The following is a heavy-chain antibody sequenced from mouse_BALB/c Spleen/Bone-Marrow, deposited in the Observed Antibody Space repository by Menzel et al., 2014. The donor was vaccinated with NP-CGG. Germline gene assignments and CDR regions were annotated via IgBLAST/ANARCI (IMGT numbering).Heavy chain of an antibody. CDR2: IRNKANGYTT. CDR3: ARDKGRVFFDY. V-gene: IGHV7-3*02. Sequence: DVMLVESGGGLVQPGGSLRLSCATSGFTFTDYYMNWVRQPPGKALEWLGLIRNKANGYTTEYSASVKSRFTISRDNSQNILYLQMNTLRADDSATYYCARDKGRVFFDYWGQGTTLTVSS. J-gene: IGHJ2*01. CDR1: GFTFTDYY.